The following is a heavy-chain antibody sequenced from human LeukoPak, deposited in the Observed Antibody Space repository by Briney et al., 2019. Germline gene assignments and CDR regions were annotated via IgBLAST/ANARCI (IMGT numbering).Heavy chain of an antibody. D-gene: IGHD3-9*01. Sequence: PGGSLRLSCAASGFTFSSYEMNWVRQAPGKGLEWVSYISSSGSTIYYADSVKGRFTISRDNAKNSLYLQMNSLRAEDTAVCYCARVARYFDWRYYYYMDVWGKGTTVTISS. CDR1: GFTFSSYE. CDR2: ISSSGSTI. CDR3: ARVARYFDWRYYYYMDV. V-gene: IGHV3-48*03. J-gene: IGHJ6*03.